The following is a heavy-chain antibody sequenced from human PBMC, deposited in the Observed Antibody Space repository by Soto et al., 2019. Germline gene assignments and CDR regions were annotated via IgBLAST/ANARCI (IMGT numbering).Heavy chain of an antibody. CDR3: ARDRVDTAMVDAFDI. CDR2: IWYDGSNK. V-gene: IGHV3-33*01. J-gene: IGHJ3*02. D-gene: IGHD5-18*01. CDR1: GFPFSSHG. Sequence: GGSLRLSCAASGFPFSSHGMHWVRQAPGKGLEWVAVIWYDGSNKYYADSVKGRFTISRDNSKNTLYLQMNSLRAEDTAVYYCARDRVDTAMVDAFDIWGQGTMVTV.